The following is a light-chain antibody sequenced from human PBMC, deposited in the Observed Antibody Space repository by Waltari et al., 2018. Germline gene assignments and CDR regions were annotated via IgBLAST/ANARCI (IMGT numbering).Light chain of an antibody. CDR1: YSNIGNNI. V-gene: IGLV1-44*01. Sequence: QSVLTQPPSASGTPGQRVTISCSGTYSNIGNNIVNWYQQLPGKAPKLLIYRNDRGPSGVPVRFSGSNSCSSASLDIDGLHSEDEADYYCASWDDSLNGHWVFGGGTKVTVL. J-gene: IGLJ2*01. CDR3: ASWDDSLNGHWV. CDR2: RND.